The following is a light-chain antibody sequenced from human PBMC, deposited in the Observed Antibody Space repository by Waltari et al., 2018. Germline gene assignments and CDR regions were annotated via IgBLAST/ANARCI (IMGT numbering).Light chain of an antibody. CDR1: SIDVREYTH. Sequence: QSALTQPPSASGSPGQPVTISCTGTSIDVREYTHASCYQQHPGKAPKPMISAVRNRPSGVPDRFSGSKSGNTASLTVSGLQAEDEADYYCSSYAGSNNLEFGGGTKLTVL. CDR2: AVR. V-gene: IGLV2-8*01. J-gene: IGLJ3*02. CDR3: SSYAGSNNLE.